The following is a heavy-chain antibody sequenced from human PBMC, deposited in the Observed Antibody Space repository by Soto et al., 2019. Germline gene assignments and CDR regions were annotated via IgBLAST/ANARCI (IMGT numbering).Heavy chain of an antibody. V-gene: IGHV3-33*01. D-gene: IGHD3-22*01. J-gene: IGHJ4*02. Sequence: GGSLRLSCAASGFTFSIYGMHWVRHAPGKGLEWVAVIWYDGSNKYYADSVKGRFTISRDNSKNTLYLQMNSLRAEDTAVYYCARDDYDSSGYYPPLPPVWGQGTLVTVS. CDR2: IWYDGSNK. CDR3: ARDDYDSSGYYPPLPPV. CDR1: GFTFSIYG.